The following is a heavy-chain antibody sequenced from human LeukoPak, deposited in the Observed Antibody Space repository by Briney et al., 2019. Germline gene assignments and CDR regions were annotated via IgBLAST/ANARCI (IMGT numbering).Heavy chain of an antibody. Sequence: PGRSLRLSCAASGFTFSSYGMHWVRQAPGKGLEWVAVISYDGSNKYYADSVKGRFTISRDNSKNTLYLQMNSLRAEDTAVYYCAKDSTDTAYVGITVTTEFDYWGQGTLVTVSS. CDR2: ISYDGSNK. CDR1: GFTFSSYG. J-gene: IGHJ4*02. CDR3: AKDSTDTAYVGITVTTEFDY. D-gene: IGHD1-20*01. V-gene: IGHV3-30*18.